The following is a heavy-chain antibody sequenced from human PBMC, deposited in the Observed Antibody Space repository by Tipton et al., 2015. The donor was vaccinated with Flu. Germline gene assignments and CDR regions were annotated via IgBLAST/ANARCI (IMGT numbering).Heavy chain of an antibody. CDR3: TRSLRNSSGSPGY. CDR1: GYPISSGYN. CDR2: INHSGST. Sequence: TLSLTCTVSGYPISSGYNWGWIRQPPGKGLEWIGEINHSGSTYYSPSLKSRVTISADTSNNQFSLRLSSVTAADTAMYYCTRSLRNSSGSPGYWGQGTLVTVSS. J-gene: IGHJ4*02. V-gene: IGHV4-38-2*02. D-gene: IGHD3-22*01.